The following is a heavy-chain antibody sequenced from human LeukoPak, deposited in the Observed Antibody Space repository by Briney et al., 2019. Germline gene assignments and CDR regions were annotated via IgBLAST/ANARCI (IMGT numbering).Heavy chain of an antibody. CDR3: ARDRSDGNYYVVV. D-gene: IGHD5-24*01. CDR1: GFTVSNKY. V-gene: IGHV3-53*01. J-gene: IGHJ6*03. Sequence: GGSLRLSCAASGFTVSNKYMSWVRQAPGKGLEWVSVIYGGGSTSYADSVKGRFTISRDNSKNMLYLQMNSLRADDTAVYYCARDRSDGNYYVVVWGKGTTVTVSS. CDR2: IYGGGST.